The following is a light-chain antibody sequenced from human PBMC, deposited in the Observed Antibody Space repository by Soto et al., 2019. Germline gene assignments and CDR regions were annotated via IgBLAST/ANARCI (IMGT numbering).Light chain of an antibody. V-gene: IGKV1-39*01. CDR1: QGIGTS. CDR2: AAS. J-gene: IGKJ4*01. CDR3: QQSYDFPLT. Sequence: IQMTPSPTSPSKNLGDKITKTCRASQGIGTSLNWYQQIPGKAPKLLIYAASGLQSGVPSRFSGSGSGTDFTLIVTSLQPEDFATYYCQQSYDFPLTFGGGTKWISN.